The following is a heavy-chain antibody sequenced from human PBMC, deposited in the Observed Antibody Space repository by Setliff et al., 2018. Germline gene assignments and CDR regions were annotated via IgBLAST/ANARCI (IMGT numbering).Heavy chain of an antibody. CDR2: IYSGGTT. Sequence: GGSLRLSCAASGFTVNSNYMSWVRQAPGKGLEWVSVIYSGGTTYYADSVKGRFTISRDNAKNTLYLQMNSLRAEDTAVYYCATTWSERYFDLWGRGTLVTVSS. CDR1: GFTVNSNY. V-gene: IGHV3-66*01. J-gene: IGHJ2*01. CDR3: ATTWSERYFDL. D-gene: IGHD1-7*01.